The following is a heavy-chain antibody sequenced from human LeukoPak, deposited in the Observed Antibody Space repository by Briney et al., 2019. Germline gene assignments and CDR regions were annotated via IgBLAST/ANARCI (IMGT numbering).Heavy chain of an antibody. V-gene: IGHV4-39*01. CDR2: IYYSGST. J-gene: IGHJ1*01. CDR1: GGSISSSSYY. CDR3: ARDRNVFSGGPEYFQH. D-gene: IGHD1-1*01. Sequence: PSETLSLTCTVSGGSISSSSYYWGWIRQPPGKGLEWIGSIYYSGSTYYNPSLKSRVTISVDTSKNQFSLKLSSVTAADTAVYYCARDRNVFSGGPEYFQHWGQGTLVIVSS.